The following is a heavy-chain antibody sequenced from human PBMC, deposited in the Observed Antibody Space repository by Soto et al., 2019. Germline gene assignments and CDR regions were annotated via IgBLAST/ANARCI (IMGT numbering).Heavy chain of an antibody. D-gene: IGHD3-22*01. CDR3: ARADYYDSSGFYYDY. J-gene: IGHJ4*02. CDR1: GYIFTNHY. V-gene: IGHV1-46*01. CDR2: INPSGGST. Sequence: QVQLVQSGAEVKKPGASVKVSCKASGYIFTNHYIHWVRQAPGQGLEWMGIINPSGGSTNYLQKFQGRVTMTRDTSASTVYMELSSLRSEDTAVYFCARADYYDSSGFYYDYWGQGTLVTVSS.